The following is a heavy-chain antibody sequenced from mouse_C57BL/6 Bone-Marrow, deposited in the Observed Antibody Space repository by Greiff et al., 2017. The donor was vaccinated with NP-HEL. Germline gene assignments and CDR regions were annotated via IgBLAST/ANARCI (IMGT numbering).Heavy chain of an antibody. J-gene: IGHJ3*01. CDR3: ARLGLTGTAWFAY. D-gene: IGHD4-1*01. CDR1: GYTFTSYW. CDR2: IDPSDSET. V-gene: IGHV1-52*01. Sequence: VQRVESGAELVRPGSSVKLSCKASGYTFTSYWMHWVKQRPIQGLEWIGNIDPSDSETHYNQKFKDKATLIVDKSSSTAYMQLSSLTSEDSAVYYCARLGLTGTAWFAYWGQGTLVTVSA.